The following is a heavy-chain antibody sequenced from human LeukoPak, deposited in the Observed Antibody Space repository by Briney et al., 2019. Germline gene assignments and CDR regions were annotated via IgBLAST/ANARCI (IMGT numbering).Heavy chain of an antibody. CDR2: INHSGST. D-gene: IGHD2-2*01. J-gene: IGHJ4*02. CDR1: GFTVSSNY. CDR3: ARGLRYPY. Sequence: GSLRLSCAASGFTVSSNYMSWVRQPPGKGLEWIGEINHSGSTNYNPSLKSRVTISVDTSKNQFSLKLSSVTAADTAVYYCARGLRYPYWGQGTLVTVSS. V-gene: IGHV4-34*01.